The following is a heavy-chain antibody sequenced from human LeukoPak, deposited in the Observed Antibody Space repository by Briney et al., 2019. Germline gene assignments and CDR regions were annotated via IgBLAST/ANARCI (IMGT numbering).Heavy chain of an antibody. CDR2: MNSDGSTI. CDR3: ARAGNYYYPF. CDR1: GFTFRSHW. Sequence: GGSLRLSCAASGFTFRSHWMHWIRQTPGEGLVWVSRMNSDGSTIDYADSVKGRFTISRDNAKNTLYLQMNSLRVEDMAVYYCARAGNYYYPFWGQGTLVTVSS. V-gene: IGHV3-74*01. J-gene: IGHJ4*02. D-gene: IGHD3-10*01.